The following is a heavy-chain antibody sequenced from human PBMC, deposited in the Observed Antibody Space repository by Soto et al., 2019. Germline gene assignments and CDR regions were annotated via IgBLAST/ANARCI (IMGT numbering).Heavy chain of an antibody. CDR3: ASYENRGWLLKFIGVDY. Sequence: SETLSLTCTVSGGSISSSSYYWGWIRQPPGKGLEWIGSIYYSGSTYYNPSLKSRVTISVDTSKNQFSLKLSSVTAADTAVYYCASYENRGWLLKFIGVDYWGQGTLVTVSS. D-gene: IGHD5-12*01. CDR1: GGSISSSSYY. J-gene: IGHJ4*02. V-gene: IGHV4-39*01. CDR2: IYYSGST.